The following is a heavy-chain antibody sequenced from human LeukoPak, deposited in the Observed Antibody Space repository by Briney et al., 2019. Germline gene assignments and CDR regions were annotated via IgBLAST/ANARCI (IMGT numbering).Heavy chain of an antibody. CDR3: ARQVHLYSNYRRNYYYYMDV. V-gene: IGHV1-2*06. D-gene: IGHD4-11*01. CDR1: GYTFTGYY. CDR2: INPNSGGT. Sequence: ASVKVSCKASGYTFTGYYMHWVRQAPGQGLEWMGRINPNSGGTNYAQKFQGRVTMTRDTSISTAYLQWSSLKASDTAMYYCARQVHLYSNYRRNYYYYMDVWGKGTTVTVSS. J-gene: IGHJ6*03.